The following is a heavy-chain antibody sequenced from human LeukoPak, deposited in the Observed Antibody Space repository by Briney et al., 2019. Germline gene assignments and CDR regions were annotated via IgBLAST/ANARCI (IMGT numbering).Heavy chain of an antibody. CDR2: ITGSGGST. Sequence: GRSLRLSCAASGFTFSSYAISWVRQAPGKGLEWFSTITGSGGSTYYADSVKGRFTISRDNSKNTLYLQMNTLTAEDTAVYYCAKEPGSLSGPFDSWGQGTLVTVSS. CDR1: GFTFSSYA. D-gene: IGHD2-15*01. J-gene: IGHJ4*02. CDR3: AKEPGSLSGPFDS. V-gene: IGHV3-23*01.